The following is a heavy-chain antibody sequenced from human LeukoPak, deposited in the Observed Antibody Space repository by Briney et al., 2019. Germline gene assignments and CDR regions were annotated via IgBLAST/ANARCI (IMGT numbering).Heavy chain of an antibody. Sequence: AGGSLRLSCAASGFTFGNYAMSWVRQGPGKGLEWVSTISGSGGSTYYADSVQGRFTISRDNSKNTLSLHMNSLRAEDTAVYYCARDLDSSGYYHVVDSWGQGALVTVSS. J-gene: IGHJ4*02. V-gene: IGHV3-23*01. CDR3: ARDLDSSGYYHVVDS. CDR2: ISGSGGST. D-gene: IGHD3-22*01. CDR1: GFTFGNYA.